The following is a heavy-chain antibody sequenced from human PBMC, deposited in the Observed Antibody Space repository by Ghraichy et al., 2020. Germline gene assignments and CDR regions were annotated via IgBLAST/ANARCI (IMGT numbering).Heavy chain of an antibody. V-gene: IGHV3-23*01. CDR2: ISGSGGST. D-gene: IGHD3-3*01. CDR3: AKLSGDDFWSGSYYFDY. J-gene: IGHJ4*02. Sequence: GGSLRLSCAASGFTFSSYAMSWVRQAPGKGLEWVSAISGSGGSTYYADSVKGRFTISRDNSKNTLYLQMNSLRAEDTAVYYCAKLSGDDFWSGSYYFDYWGQGTLVTVSS. CDR1: GFTFSSYA.